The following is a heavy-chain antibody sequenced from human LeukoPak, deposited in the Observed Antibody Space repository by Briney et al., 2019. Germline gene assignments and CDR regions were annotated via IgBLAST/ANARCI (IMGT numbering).Heavy chain of an antibody. J-gene: IGHJ6*03. V-gene: IGHV3-21*01. CDR2: ITSSSSYI. CDR1: GFTFNSYS. Sequence: GGSLRLSCAASGFTFNSYSMNWVRQAPGKGLEWVSSITSSSSYINDADSVKGRFTISRDNAKNSLYLQMNSLRAEDTAVYYCATYYGGGYMDVWGKGTTVTVSS. CDR3: ATYYGGGYMDV. D-gene: IGHD3-22*01.